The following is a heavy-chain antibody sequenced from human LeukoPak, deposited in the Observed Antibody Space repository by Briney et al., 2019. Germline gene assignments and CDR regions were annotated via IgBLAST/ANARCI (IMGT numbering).Heavy chain of an antibody. CDR3: TTDEWT. V-gene: IGHV3-15*01. D-gene: IGHD3-3*01. CDR2: IKSKANGGTT. CDR1: GFTPKNAW. J-gene: IGHJ4*02. Sequence: GGSLRPSCAPSGFTPKNAWIGGVRRAPGRGLEWYSDIKSKANGGTTDYAAPVKGRFTISRDDSKNTLYLQMNSLKTEDTAVYYCTTDEWTWGQGTLVTVSS.